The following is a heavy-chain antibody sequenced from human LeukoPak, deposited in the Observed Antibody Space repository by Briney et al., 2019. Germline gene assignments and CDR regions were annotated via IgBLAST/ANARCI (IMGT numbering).Heavy chain of an antibody. Sequence: ASVKVSCKASGYTFTSYDINWVRQATGQGLEWMGWMNPNSGNTGYAQKFQGRVTMTRNTSISTAYMELSSLRSEDTAVYYCARGWGSSGWYGFHWFDPWGQGTLVTVSS. CDR1: GYTFTSYD. D-gene: IGHD6-19*01. CDR3: ARGWGSSGWYGFHWFDP. CDR2: MNPNSGNT. V-gene: IGHV1-8*01. J-gene: IGHJ5*02.